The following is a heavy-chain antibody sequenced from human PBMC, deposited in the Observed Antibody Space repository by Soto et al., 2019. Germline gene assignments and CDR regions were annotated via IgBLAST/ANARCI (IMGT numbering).Heavy chain of an antibody. CDR1: GGTFSSYA. CDR2: IIPIFGNT. D-gene: IGHD6-19*01. V-gene: IGHV1-18*01. CDR3: ARSPGIAVAGTKHDAFDI. J-gene: IGHJ3*02. Sequence: GASVKVSCKASGGTFSSYAISWVRQAPGQGLEWMGGIIPIFGNTNYAQKLQGRVTMTTDTSTSTAYMELRSLRSDDTAVYYCARSPGIAVAGTKHDAFDIWGQGTMVTVSS.